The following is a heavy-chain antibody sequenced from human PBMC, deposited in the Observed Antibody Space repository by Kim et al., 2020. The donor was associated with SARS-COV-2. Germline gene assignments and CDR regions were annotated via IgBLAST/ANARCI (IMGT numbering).Heavy chain of an antibody. V-gene: IGHV4-34*01. J-gene: IGHJ2*01. CDR2: IHHRGST. CDR3: ASIRDRANFDVVASSSYW. CDR1: GGSFTGYY. Sequence: SETLSLTCAVYGGSFTGYYWTWIRQPPGKGLEWIGEIHHRGSTNYNPSLKSRVTISVDTSKNQFSLKLSSVTAADTAVYYCASIRDRANFDVVASSSYW. D-gene: IGHD3-3*01.